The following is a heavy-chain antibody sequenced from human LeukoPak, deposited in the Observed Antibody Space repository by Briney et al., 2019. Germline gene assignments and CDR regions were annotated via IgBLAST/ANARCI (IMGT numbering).Heavy chain of an antibody. CDR2: IYYSGST. Sequence: SETLSLTCTVSGGSISSYYWSWIRQPPGKGLEWIGYIYYSGSTNYNPSLKSRVTISVDTSKNQFSLKLSSVTAADTAVYYCAREPSMGSSFDYWGQGTLVTVSS. V-gene: IGHV4-59*01. J-gene: IGHJ4*02. CDR3: AREPSMGSSFDY. CDR1: GGSISSYY. D-gene: IGHD2-8*01.